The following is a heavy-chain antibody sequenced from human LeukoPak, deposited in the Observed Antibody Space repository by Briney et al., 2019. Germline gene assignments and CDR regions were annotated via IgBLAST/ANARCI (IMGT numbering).Heavy chain of an antibody. V-gene: IGHV3-23*01. D-gene: IGHD3-22*01. CDR1: GITLSNYG. CDR2: ISDSGGST. CDR3: AKRGVVIRVILVGFHKEAYYFDS. J-gene: IGHJ4*02. Sequence: GGSLRLSCAVSGITLSNYGMSWVRQAPGKGLEWVSGISDSGGSTNYADSVKGRFTIPRDHPKNTLYLQMNSLRAEDTAVYFCAKRGVVIRVILVGFHKEAYYFDSWGQGALVTDS.